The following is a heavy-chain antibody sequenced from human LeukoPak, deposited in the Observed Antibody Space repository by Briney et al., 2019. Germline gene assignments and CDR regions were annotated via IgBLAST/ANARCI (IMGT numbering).Heavy chain of an antibody. CDR3: TRSAVVLPYYFDY. D-gene: IGHD3-22*01. CDR1: GYIFTELS. CDR2: FDPENGET. Sequence: ASVKVSCKVSGYIFTELSMHWVRQAPGKGLEWTGSFDPENGETLYAQEFQGRVTLTEDTSADTAYMELISLRSEDTAVYYCTRSAVVLPYYFDYWGQGTLVSVSS. V-gene: IGHV1-24*01. J-gene: IGHJ4*02.